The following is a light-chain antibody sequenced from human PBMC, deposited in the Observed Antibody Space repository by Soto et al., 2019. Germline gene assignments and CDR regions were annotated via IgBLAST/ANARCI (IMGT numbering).Light chain of an antibody. V-gene: IGKV3-20*01. CDR3: QQYGRSPTT. CDR1: QRVSRSN. CDR2: GAS. J-gene: IGKJ1*01. Sequence: IVLTQSTGTQSVSPGDRATLSCKASQRVSRSNIGWYQQKPGQAPSLLIYGASSRATGIPDRFSGSGSGTDFTLTISRLEPEDFAVYYCQQYGRSPTTFGQGTKVDIK.